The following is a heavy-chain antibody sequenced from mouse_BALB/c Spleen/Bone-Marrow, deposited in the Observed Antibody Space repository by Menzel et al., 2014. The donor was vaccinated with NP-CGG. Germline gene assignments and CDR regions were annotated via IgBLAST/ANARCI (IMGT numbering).Heavy chain of an antibody. Sequence: EVKVEESGGGLVQPKGSLKLSCAASGFTFNTYAMNWVRQAPGKGLEWVARIRSKSNDYGTYYADSVKDRFTISRDDSQTMLYLQMNNLKTEDTGMYYCVRHWGAMGYWGQGTSVTVSS. J-gene: IGHJ4*01. CDR1: GFTFNTYA. V-gene: IGHV10-1*01. CDR2: IRSKSNDYGT. CDR3: VRHWGAMGY.